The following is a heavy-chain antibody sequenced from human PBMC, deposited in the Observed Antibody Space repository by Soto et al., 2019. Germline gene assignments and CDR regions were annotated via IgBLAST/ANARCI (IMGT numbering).Heavy chain of an antibody. CDR3: ARANGDFAHFRP. D-gene: IGHD3-10*01. Sequence: EVQLVESGGGLVKPGGSLRLSCAASGFTFSSFTMNWVRQAPGKGLEWVSSISSSSGYIYYADSVKGRFTISRDNAKNPLYLQMNSLRAEDTAVYFCARANGDFAHFRPRGQGTPVT. CDR1: GFTFSSFT. J-gene: IGHJ5*02. CDR2: ISSSSGYI. V-gene: IGHV3-21*04.